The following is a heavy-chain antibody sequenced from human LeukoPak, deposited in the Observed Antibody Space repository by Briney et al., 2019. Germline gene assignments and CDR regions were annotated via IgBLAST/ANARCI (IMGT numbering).Heavy chain of an antibody. CDR2: INENGSEK. CDR1: GFTFSSYG. J-gene: IGHJ4*02. CDR3: VRDFIGGHNDY. Sequence: GGSLRLSCAASGFTFSSYGMHWVRQAPGKGLEWVANINENGSEKKYVDSLKGRFSISRDNSKNSLYLQMSSLRDEDTAVYYCVRDFIGGHNDYWGQGTLVTVSS. D-gene: IGHD3-16*01. V-gene: IGHV3-7*01.